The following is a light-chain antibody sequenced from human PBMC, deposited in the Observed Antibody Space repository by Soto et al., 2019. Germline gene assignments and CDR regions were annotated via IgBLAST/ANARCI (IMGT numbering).Light chain of an antibody. J-gene: IGLJ1*01. CDR1: SSNIGAGYD. Sequence: QSALTQPPSVSGAPGQRVTISCTGSSSNIGAGYDVHWYWQLPGTASKLLIDGHSNRPSGVPDRFSASKSGTSASLAITGLQAEDEADYYCQSYDNSLSALVFGTGTKVTVL. CDR2: GHS. V-gene: IGLV1-40*01. CDR3: QSYDNSLSALV.